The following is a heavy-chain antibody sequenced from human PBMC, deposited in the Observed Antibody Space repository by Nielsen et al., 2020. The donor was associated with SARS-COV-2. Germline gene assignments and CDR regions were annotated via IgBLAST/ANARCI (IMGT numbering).Heavy chain of an antibody. Sequence: SETLSLTCAVYGGSFSGYYWSWIRQPPGKGLEWIGEINHSGSTNYNPSLKSRFTISVDTSKNQFSLKLSSVTAADTAVYYCARGGGYKHYWGQGTLVTVSS. J-gene: IGHJ4*02. CDR2: INHSGST. D-gene: IGHD5-24*01. V-gene: IGHV4-34*01. CDR3: ARGGGYKHY. CDR1: GGSFSGYY.